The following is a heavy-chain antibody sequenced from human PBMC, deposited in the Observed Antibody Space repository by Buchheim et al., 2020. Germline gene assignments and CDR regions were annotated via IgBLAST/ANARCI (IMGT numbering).Heavy chain of an antibody. Sequence: QVQLQESGPGLVKPSQTLSLTCAVYGGSFSGYYWSWIRQPPGKGLEWIGEINHSGSTNYNPSLKSRVTISVDTSKNQFSLKLSSVTAADTAVYYCARVGYSSGWTRGDYWGQGTL. CDR2: INHSGST. CDR1: GGSFSGYY. J-gene: IGHJ4*02. V-gene: IGHV4-34*09. D-gene: IGHD6-19*01. CDR3: ARVGYSSGWTRGDY.